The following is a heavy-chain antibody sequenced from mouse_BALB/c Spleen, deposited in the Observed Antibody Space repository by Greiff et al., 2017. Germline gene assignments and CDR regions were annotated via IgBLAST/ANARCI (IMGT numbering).Heavy chain of an antibody. V-gene: IGHV5-4*02. CDR1: GFTFSDYY. D-gene: IGHD1-1*02. J-gene: IGHJ3*01. CDR2: ISDGGSYT. Sequence: EVQRVESGGGLVKPGGSLKLSCAASGFTFSDYYMYWVRQTPEKRLEWVATISDGGSYTYYPDSVKGRFTISRDNAKNNLYLQMSSLKSEDTAMYYCARDGGNSAYWGQGTLVTVSA. CDR3: ARDGGNSAY.